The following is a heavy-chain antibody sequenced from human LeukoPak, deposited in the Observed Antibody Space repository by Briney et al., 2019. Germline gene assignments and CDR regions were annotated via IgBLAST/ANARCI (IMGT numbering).Heavy chain of an antibody. CDR2: IRSKTYGGTT. Sequence: KSGGSLRLSWTASGFTCGDYTISWFRQAPGKGLEWVGFIRSKTYGGTTEDAASVKGRFTISRDDSRSIAYLQMNSLKTEDTAVYYCLRGGANSPFDYWGQGTLVTVSS. CDR1: GFTCGDYT. D-gene: IGHD1-1*01. V-gene: IGHV3-49*05. CDR3: LRGGANSPFDY. J-gene: IGHJ4*02.